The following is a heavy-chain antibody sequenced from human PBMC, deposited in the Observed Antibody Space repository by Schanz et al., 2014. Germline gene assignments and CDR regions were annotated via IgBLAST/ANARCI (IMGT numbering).Heavy chain of an antibody. D-gene: IGHD3-10*01. J-gene: IGHJ3*02. Sequence: EVQLLESGGGLVQPGGSLRLSCSASTFTFDHYAMTWVRQAPGKGLEWVAAVSSRSDEIKYADSVRGRFTISRDNSRSTMYLQMNSLRAEDTAVYYCAKGRFGELSAFDIWGQGTMVNVSS. CDR3: AKGRFGELSAFDI. CDR1: TFTFDHYA. CDR2: VSSRSDEI. V-gene: IGHV3-23*05.